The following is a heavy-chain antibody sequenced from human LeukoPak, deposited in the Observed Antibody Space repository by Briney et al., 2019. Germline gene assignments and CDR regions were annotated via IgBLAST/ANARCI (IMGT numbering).Heavy chain of an antibody. D-gene: IGHD3-22*01. CDR1: GYTFTSYY. CDR3: ATRQQPFLGYYYAFGAFDI. J-gene: IGHJ3*02. CDR2: INPSGGST. Sequence: ASVKVSCKASGYTFTSYYMHWVRQAPGQGPEWMGIINPSGGSTSYAQKFQGRVTMTRDTSTSTVYMELSSLRSEDTAVYYCATRQQPFLGYYYAFGAFDIWGQGTMVTVSS. V-gene: IGHV1-46*01.